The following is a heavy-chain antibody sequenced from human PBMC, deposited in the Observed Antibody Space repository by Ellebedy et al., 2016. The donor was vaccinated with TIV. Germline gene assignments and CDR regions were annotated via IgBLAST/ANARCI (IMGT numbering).Heavy chain of an antibody. D-gene: IGHD3-3*01. J-gene: IGHJ4*02. CDR2: INPNSGGT. CDR1: GYTFTGYY. Sequence: ASVKVSXXASGYTFTGYYMHWVRQAPGQGLEWMGWINPNSGGTNYAQKFQGRVTMTRDTSISTAYMELSSLRSEDTAVYYCARVATPLEWLLYFDYWGQGTLVTVSS. V-gene: IGHV1-2*02. CDR3: ARVATPLEWLLYFDY.